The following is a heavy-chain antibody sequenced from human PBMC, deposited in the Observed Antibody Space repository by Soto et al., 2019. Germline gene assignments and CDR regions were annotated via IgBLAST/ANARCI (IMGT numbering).Heavy chain of an antibody. Sequence: PGGSLRLSCAASGFTFSSYGMHWVRQAPGKGLEWVAVISYDGSNKYYADSVKGRFTISRDNSKNTLYLQMNSLRAEDTAVYYCAKDVFTVSTPLDYWGQGTLVTVSS. D-gene: IGHD4-17*01. CDR1: GFTFSSYG. V-gene: IGHV3-30*18. CDR3: AKDVFTVSTPLDY. J-gene: IGHJ4*02. CDR2: ISYDGSNK.